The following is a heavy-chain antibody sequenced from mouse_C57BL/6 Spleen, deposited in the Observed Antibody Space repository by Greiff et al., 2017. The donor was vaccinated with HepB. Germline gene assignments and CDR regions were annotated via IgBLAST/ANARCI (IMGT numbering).Heavy chain of an antibody. D-gene: IGHD2-1*01. V-gene: IGHV5-4*01. CDR3: AREGIYYGNLDY. Sequence: EVQGVESGGGLVKPGGSLKLSCAASGFTFSSYAMSWVRQTPEKRLEWVATISDGGSYTYYPDNVKGRFTISRDNAKNNLYLQMSHLKSEDTAMYYCAREGIYYGNLDYWGQGTTLTVSS. CDR2: ISDGGSYT. CDR1: GFTFSSYA. J-gene: IGHJ2*01.